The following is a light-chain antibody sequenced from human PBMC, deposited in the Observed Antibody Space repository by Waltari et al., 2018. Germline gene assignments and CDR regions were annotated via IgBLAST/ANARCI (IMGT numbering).Light chain of an antibody. V-gene: IGKV3-20*01. CDR2: EAS. Sequence: EIVLTQSPGTLSLSPGERATLSCRASQSVGRSLAWYQQKPGQAPRLLIYEASRRATGFPDSFSGSGSGTDFSLTISRLEPEDFAVYYCQMYVRLPATFGQGTKVEIK. CDR1: QSVGRS. CDR3: QMYVRLPAT. J-gene: IGKJ1*01.